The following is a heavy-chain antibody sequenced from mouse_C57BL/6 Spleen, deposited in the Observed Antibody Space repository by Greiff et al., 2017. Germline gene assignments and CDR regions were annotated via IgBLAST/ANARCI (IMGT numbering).Heavy chain of an antibody. D-gene: IGHD2-1*01. CDR2: ICPGSGST. CDR3: ARRALLYYFDY. V-gene: IGHV1-55*01. CDR1: GYTFTGYW. J-gene: IGHJ2*01. Sequence: QVQLQQPGAELVKPGASVKMSCTASGYTFTGYWITWVKQRPGQGLEWIGDICPGSGSTNYNEKFKDKATLTVDTSSSTAYIQLSSLTCEDSAVYYCARRALLYYFDYWGQGTTLTVSS.